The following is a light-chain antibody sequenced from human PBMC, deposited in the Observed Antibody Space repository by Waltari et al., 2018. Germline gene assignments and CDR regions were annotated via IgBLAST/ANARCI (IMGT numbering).Light chain of an antibody. Sequence: EIVLTQSPGTLSLSPGERATLSCRASQSVTSISLRCYQQKLGQAPRLLIYGTSSRATGIPDRFSGSGSGTDFTLTISRLEPEDFAVYYCQQYDGEVVTFGGGTKVEI. V-gene: IGKV3-20*01. CDR2: GTS. CDR3: QQYDGEVVT. J-gene: IGKJ4*01. CDR1: QSVTSIS.